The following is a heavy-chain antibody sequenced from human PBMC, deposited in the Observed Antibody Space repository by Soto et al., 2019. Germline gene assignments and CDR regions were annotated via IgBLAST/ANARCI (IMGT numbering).Heavy chain of an antibody. J-gene: IGHJ4*02. V-gene: IGHV3-11*01. CDR3: ARGRYGGTPFDR. Sequence: QVQLVESGGGLVKPGGSLRLSCIASGFTFNDYYMSWIRLAPGKGLEWVSYISGTDTTIYYADFVKGRFTISRDNAKNSLYLQMDSLRVEDMAIYYCARGRYGGTPFDRWGQGTLVTVSS. CDR1: GFTFNDYY. CDR2: ISGTDTTI. D-gene: IGHD5-12*01.